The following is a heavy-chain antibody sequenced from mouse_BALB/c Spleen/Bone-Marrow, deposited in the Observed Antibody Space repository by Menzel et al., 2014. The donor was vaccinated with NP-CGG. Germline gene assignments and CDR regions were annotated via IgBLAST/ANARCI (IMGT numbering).Heavy chain of an antibody. D-gene: IGHD1-1*01. Sequence: EVMLVESGGGLVQPGGSRKLSCAAPGFTFSSFGMHWVRRAPEKGLEWVAYISSGSSTIYYADTVMGRFTISRDNPKNTLFLQMTSLRSEDTAMYYCARSGSSSGYFDYWGQGTTLTVSS. J-gene: IGHJ2*01. CDR2: ISSGSSTI. CDR1: GFTFSSFG. CDR3: ARSGSSSGYFDY. V-gene: IGHV5-17*02.